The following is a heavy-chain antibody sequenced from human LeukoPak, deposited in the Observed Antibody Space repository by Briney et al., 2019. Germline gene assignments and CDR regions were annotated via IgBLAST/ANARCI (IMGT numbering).Heavy chain of an antibody. CDR3: AKAGVVGATKVYFDY. D-gene: IGHD1-26*01. V-gene: IGHV3-30*18. J-gene: IGHJ4*02. CDR1: GFTFSSYG. Sequence: GSLRLSCATSGFTFSSYGMHWVRQAPGQGLEGVAVISYDGSNKYYADSVKGRFTISRDNSENTLYLQMNSLRAEDTAVYYCAKAGVVGATKVYFDYWGQGTLVTVSS. CDR2: ISYDGSNK.